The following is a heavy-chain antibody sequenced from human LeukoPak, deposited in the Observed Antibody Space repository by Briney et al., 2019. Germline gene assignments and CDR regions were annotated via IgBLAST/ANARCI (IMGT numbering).Heavy chain of an antibody. Sequence: PGGSLRPSCAASGFTFSSYGMHWVRQAPGKGLEWVAVIWYDGSNKYYADSVKGRFTISRDNSKNTLYLQMNSLRAEDTAVYYCAREQGDCSGGSCYSGWFDPWGQGTLVTVSS. D-gene: IGHD2-15*01. CDR3: AREQGDCSGGSCYSGWFDP. CDR2: IWYDGSNK. CDR1: GFTFSSYG. V-gene: IGHV3-33*01. J-gene: IGHJ5*02.